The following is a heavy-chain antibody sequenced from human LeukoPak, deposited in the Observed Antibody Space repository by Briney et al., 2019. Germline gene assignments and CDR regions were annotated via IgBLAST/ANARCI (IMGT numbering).Heavy chain of an antibody. CDR3: ARESAGMFSSGSYYIDY. Sequence: SETLSLTCTVSGGSISSYYWSWIRQPPGKGLEWIGYNYYSGSTNYNPSLKSRVTISVDTSKNQFSLKLSSVTAADTAVYYCARESAGMFSSGSYYIDYWGQGTLVTVSS. D-gene: IGHD3-10*01. J-gene: IGHJ4*02. V-gene: IGHV4-59*01. CDR2: NYYSGST. CDR1: GGSISSYY.